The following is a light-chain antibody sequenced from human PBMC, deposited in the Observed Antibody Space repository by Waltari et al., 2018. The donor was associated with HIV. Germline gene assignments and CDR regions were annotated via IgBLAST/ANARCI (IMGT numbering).Light chain of an antibody. CDR3: CSYAGSSTYVV. J-gene: IGLJ2*01. Sequence: QHPLTQPASVSGSPGQAITISCPGPSSAVGSYNVVSCYQQHPGKAPKLMLYEVSKRPSGVSNRFSGSKSGNTASLTISGLQAEDEADYHCCSYAGSSTYVVFGGGTKLTVL. CDR1: SSAVGSYNV. CDR2: EVS. V-gene: IGLV2-23*02.